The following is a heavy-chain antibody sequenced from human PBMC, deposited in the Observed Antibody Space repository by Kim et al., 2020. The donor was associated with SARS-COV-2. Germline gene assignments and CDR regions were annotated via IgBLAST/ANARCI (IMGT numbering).Heavy chain of an antibody. D-gene: IGHD2-2*01. CDR2: IYYSRST. J-gene: IGHJ4*02. V-gene: IGHV4-39*01. CDR3: ARHSRIVVVPAAILA. CDR1: GGSISSSSYY. Sequence: SETLSLTCTVSGGSISSSSYYWGWNRQPQGKGLEWIGSIYYSRSTNYNPSLKSRVTISVDTSKNQFSLKLSTVTDAGTAVYCCARHSRIVVVPAAILAWGQGTLVTVSS.